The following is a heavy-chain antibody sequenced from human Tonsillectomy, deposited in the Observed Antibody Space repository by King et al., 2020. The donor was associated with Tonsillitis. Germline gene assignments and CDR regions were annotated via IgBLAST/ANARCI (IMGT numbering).Heavy chain of an antibody. CDR3: ARVPGGFGELYWFDP. CDR1: GYTFTGYY. CDR2: INPNSGGT. J-gene: IGHJ5*02. D-gene: IGHD3-10*01. Sequence: QLVQSGAEVKKPGASVKVSCKASGYTFTGYYMHWVRQAPGQGLEWMGWINPNSGGTNYAQKFQGRVTMTRATSISTAYMELSRLRSDDTAVYYWARVPGGFGELYWFDPWGQGTLVTVSS. V-gene: IGHV1-2*02.